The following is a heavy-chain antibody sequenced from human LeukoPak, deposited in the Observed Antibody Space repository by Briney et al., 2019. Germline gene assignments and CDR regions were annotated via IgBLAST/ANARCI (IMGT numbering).Heavy chain of an antibody. CDR2: IYHSGST. V-gene: IGHV4-38-2*01. J-gene: IGHJ4*02. D-gene: IGHD1-26*01. CDR1: GYSITSGYY. CDR3: ARHSVGATQYRLFDY. Sequence: SETPSLTCAVSGYSITSGYYWGWIRQPPGKGLEWIGSIYHSGSTYYNPSLKSRVTVAVDTSKNQFSLKLSSVTAADTAVYYCARHSVGATQYRLFDYWGQGTLVTVSS.